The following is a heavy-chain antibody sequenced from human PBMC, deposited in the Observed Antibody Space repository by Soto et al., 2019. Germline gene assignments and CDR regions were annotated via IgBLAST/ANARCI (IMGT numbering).Heavy chain of an antibody. V-gene: IGHV3-74*01. CDR1: GFTFSMYW. Sequence: GGSLRLSCAASGFTFSMYWMHWVRQVPGKGPEWVSRINDDGSSANYADSVKGRFTISRDNAKNTLYLQMNDLRAEDTAVYYCTRGPRSTSTGTGAFWGQGTLVTVSS. CDR2: INDDGSSA. J-gene: IGHJ4*02. CDR3: TRGPRSTSTGTGAF. D-gene: IGHD1-1*01.